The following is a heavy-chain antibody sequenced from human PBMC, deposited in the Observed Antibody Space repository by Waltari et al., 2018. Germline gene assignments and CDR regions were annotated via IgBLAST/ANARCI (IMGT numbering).Heavy chain of an antibody. CDR1: GLPFRGST. J-gene: IGHJ4*02. CDR3: TGGAVTGTDF. CDR2: IRSKQNNYAT. D-gene: IGHD6-13*01. V-gene: IGHV3-73*01. Sequence: EVQVVESGGGWVEPGWSLKLSCATSGLPFRGSTIQWVRQTSGKGLEWISRIRSKQNNYATRYTASVEGRFTISRDDSENTAYLQMSSLMTEDTAVYYCTGGAVTGTDFWGQGTLVTVSS.